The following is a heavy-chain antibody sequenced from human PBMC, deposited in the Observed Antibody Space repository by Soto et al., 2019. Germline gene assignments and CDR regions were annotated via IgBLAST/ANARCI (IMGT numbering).Heavy chain of an antibody. Sequence: SETLSLTCTVSGGSISSGGYYWSWIRHHPGKGLEWIGYIYYSGSAYYNPSLKSRVTISVDTSKNQFSLNLSSVTAADTAVYYCARAAARNYYDRRGAVDYWGQGTLVTVSS. CDR3: ARAAARNYYDRRGAVDY. CDR1: GGSISSGGYY. V-gene: IGHV4-31*03. CDR2: IYYSGSA. D-gene: IGHD3-22*01. J-gene: IGHJ4*02.